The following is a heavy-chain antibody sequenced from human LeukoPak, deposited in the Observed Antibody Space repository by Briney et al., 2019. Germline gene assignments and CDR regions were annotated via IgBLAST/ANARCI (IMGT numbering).Heavy chain of an antibody. Sequence: PGRSLRLSCAASGFTFSSYGMHWVRQAPGKGLEWVAVISYDGSNKYYADSVKGRFTISRDNSKNTLYLQMNSLRAEDTAVYYCGKVNSMVRGVTYFFDYWGQGTLVTVSS. J-gene: IGHJ4*02. V-gene: IGHV3-30*18. CDR1: GFTFSSYG. CDR3: GKVNSMVRGVTYFFDY. D-gene: IGHD3-10*01. CDR2: ISYDGSNK.